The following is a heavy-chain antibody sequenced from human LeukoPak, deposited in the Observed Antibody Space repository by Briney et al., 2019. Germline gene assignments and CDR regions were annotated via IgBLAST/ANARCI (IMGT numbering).Heavy chain of an antibody. Sequence: PGGSLRLSCATSGFTFSSYDMHWVRQAPGKGLEWVAFIQYDGNNKYYTDSVKGRFTISRDSSKNTLYLQMNSLRVEDTAVFYCAKRAAYYGDYDYWGQGTLVTVSS. D-gene: IGHD4-17*01. V-gene: IGHV3-30*02. CDR1: GFTFSSYD. CDR3: AKRAAYYGDYDY. CDR2: IQYDGNNK. J-gene: IGHJ4*02.